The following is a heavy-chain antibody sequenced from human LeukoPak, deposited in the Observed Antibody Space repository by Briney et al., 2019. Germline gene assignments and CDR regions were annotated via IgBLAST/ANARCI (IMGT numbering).Heavy chain of an antibody. Sequence: GGSLRLSCAASGFTFSSYAMSWVRQAPGKGLGWVSAISGSGGSTYYADSVKGRFTISRDNSKNTLYLQMNSLRAEDTAVYYCANDNYGDYRDYYYYGVDVWGQGTTVTVSS. CDR1: GFTFSSYA. CDR3: ANDNYGDYRDYYYYGVDV. CDR2: ISGSGGST. J-gene: IGHJ6*02. D-gene: IGHD4-17*01. V-gene: IGHV3-23*01.